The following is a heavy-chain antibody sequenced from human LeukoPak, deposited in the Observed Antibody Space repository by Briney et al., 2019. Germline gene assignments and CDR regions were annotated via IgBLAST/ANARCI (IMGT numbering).Heavy chain of an antibody. J-gene: IGHJ4*02. Sequence: GGSLRLSCAASGFTFSSYGMHWVRQAPGKRLEWVAVISYDGSNKYYADFVKGRFTISRDNSKNTLYLQMNSLRAEGTAVYYCAKVQYYYDSSGYYFDYWGQGTLVTVSS. CDR3: AKVQYYYDSSGYYFDY. CDR1: GFTFSSYG. D-gene: IGHD3-22*01. V-gene: IGHV3-30*18. CDR2: ISYDGSNK.